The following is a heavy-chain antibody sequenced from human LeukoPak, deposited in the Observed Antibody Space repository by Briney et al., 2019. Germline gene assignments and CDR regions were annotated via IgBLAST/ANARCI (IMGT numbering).Heavy chain of an antibody. CDR3: ARAGDDFWSGNPTSTKKKPVYYYYYMDV. D-gene: IGHD3-3*01. CDR2: INPNSGGT. Sequence: GASVKVSCKASGYTFTSYGISWVRQAPGQGLEWMGRINPNSGGTNYAQKFQGRVTMTRDTSISTAYMELSRLRSDDTAVYYCARAGDDFWSGNPTSTKKKPVYYYYYMDVWGKGTTVTVSS. CDR1: GYTFTSYG. V-gene: IGHV1-2*06. J-gene: IGHJ6*03.